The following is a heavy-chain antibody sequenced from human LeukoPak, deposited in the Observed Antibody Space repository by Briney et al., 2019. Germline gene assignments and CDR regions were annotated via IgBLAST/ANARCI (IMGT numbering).Heavy chain of an antibody. Sequence: QPGGSLRLSCAASGFTFSSYGMHWVHQAPGKGLEWVAVIWYDGSNKYYADSVKGRFTISRDNSKNTLYLQMNSLRAEDTAVYYCARDYDSSGYPYYYGMDVWGQGTTVTVSS. V-gene: IGHV3-33*01. D-gene: IGHD3-22*01. CDR2: IWYDGSNK. J-gene: IGHJ6*02. CDR1: GFTFSSYG. CDR3: ARDYDSSGYPYYYGMDV.